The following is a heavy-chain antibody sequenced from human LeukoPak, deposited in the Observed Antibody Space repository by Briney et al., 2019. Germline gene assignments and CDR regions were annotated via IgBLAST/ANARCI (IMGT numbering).Heavy chain of an antibody. CDR2: INPNSGGT. D-gene: IGHD2-2*01. CDR3: ARYCSSTSCRYYYMDV. CDR1: GYTFTGYY. V-gene: IGHV1-2*02. J-gene: IGHJ6*03. Sequence: GASVKVSCKASGYTFTGYYMHWVRQAPGQGLEWMGWINPNSGGTNYAQKLQGRVTMTTDTSTSTAYMELRSLRSDDTAVYYCARYCSSTSCRYYYMDVWGKGTTVTVSS.